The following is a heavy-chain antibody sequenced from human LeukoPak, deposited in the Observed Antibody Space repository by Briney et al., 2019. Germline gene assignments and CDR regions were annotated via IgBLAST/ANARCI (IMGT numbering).Heavy chain of an antibody. Sequence: SGGSLRLSCAASGFTVSTNYMSWGRQAPGKGLEWVSVIYSDGRTYYADSVKGRFTISRDNAKNSLYLQMNSLRAEDTAVYYCARSNGDYVGFDYWGQGTLVTASS. D-gene: IGHD4-17*01. CDR3: ARSNGDYVGFDY. CDR1: GFTVSTNY. V-gene: IGHV3-53*01. CDR2: IYSDGRT. J-gene: IGHJ4*02.